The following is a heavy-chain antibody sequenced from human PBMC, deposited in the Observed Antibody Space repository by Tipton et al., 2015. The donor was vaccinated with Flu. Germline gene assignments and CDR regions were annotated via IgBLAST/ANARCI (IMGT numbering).Heavy chain of an antibody. Sequence: GLVKPSETLSLTCTVSGGSISSYYWSWIRQPAGKGLEWIGRIYTSGSTNYTPSLKSRVTMSVDTSKNQFSLKLSSVTAADTAVYYWARTVTYYYDSSGYYLSGNAFDIWGQGTMVPVSS. J-gene: IGHJ3*02. V-gene: IGHV4-4*07. D-gene: IGHD3-22*01. CDR2: IYTSGST. CDR1: GGSISSYY. CDR3: ARTVTYYYDSSGYYLSGNAFDI.